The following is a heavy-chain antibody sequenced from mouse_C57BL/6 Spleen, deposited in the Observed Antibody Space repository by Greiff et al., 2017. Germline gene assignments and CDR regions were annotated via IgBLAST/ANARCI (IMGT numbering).Heavy chain of an antibody. CDR3: ARWEYYGSSYVSYFDD. J-gene: IGHJ2*01. Sequence: QVQLQQSGAELARPGASVKLSCKASGYTFTSYGISWVKQRTGQGLEWIGEIYPRSGNTYYNEKFKGKATLTADKSSSTAYMVLRSLTSEDSAVYFCARWEYYGSSYVSYFDDWGQGTTLTVSS. V-gene: IGHV1-81*01. CDR1: GYTFTSYG. D-gene: IGHD1-1*01. CDR2: IYPRSGNT.